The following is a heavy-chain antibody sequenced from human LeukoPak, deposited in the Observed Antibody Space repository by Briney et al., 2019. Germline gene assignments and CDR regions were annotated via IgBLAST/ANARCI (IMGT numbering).Heavy chain of an antibody. CDR2: IIPIFGTA. CDR3: ATGSEWPAYYFDY. CDR1: GGTFSSYA. D-gene: IGHD3-3*01. Sequence: GASVKVPCKASGGTFSSYAISWVRQAPGQGLEWMGGIIPIFGTANYAQKFQGRVTITADKSTSTAYMELSSLRSEDTAVYYCATGSEWPAYYFDYWGQGTLVTVSS. V-gene: IGHV1-69*06. J-gene: IGHJ4*02.